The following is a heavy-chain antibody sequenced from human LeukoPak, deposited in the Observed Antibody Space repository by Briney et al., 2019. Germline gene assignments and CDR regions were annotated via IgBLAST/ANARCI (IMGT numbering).Heavy chain of an antibody. Sequence: GASVKVSCKASGYTFTSYAMHWVRQAPGQRLEWMGWINAGNGNTKYSQKFQGRVTITRDASAITAYLELNSLRPADTAVYYCTRTLLGATGYFTDYYGMDVWGQGTTVTVS. J-gene: IGHJ6*02. CDR1: GYTFTSYA. V-gene: IGHV1-3*01. CDR2: INAGNGNT. CDR3: TRTLLGATGYFTDYYGMDV. D-gene: IGHD3/OR15-3a*01.